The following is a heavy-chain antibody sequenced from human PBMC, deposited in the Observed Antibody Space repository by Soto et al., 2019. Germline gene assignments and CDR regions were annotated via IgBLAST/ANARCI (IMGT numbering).Heavy chain of an antibody. CDR1: GGSISSYY. CDR2: IYYSGST. D-gene: IGHD2-15*01. Sequence: SETLSLTCPFSGGSISSYYWIWIRQPPGKGLEWIGYIYYSGSTNYNPSLKSRVTISVDTSKNQFSLKLSSVTAADTAVYYCARVIMRYCSGGSCYGHYMDVWGKGTTVTVSS. CDR3: ARVIMRYCSGGSCYGHYMDV. J-gene: IGHJ6*03. V-gene: IGHV4-59*01.